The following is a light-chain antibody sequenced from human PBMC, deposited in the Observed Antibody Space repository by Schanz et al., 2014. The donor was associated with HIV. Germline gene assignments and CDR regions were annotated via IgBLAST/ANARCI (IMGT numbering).Light chain of an antibody. Sequence: QSVLTQPPSASGTPGQRVTVSCSGSTSNIGSNAVHWYQQLPGTAPRLLIYNNNQRPSGVPDRFSGSKSGTSASLAISGLRSEDEADYYCAAWDDSLSGWVFGGGTKLTVL. CDR3: AAWDDSLSGWV. J-gene: IGLJ3*02. CDR2: NNN. V-gene: IGLV1-47*02. CDR1: TSNIGSNA.